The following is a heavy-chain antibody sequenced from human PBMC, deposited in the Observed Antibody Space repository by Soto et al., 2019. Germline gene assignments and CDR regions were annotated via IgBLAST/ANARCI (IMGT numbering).Heavy chain of an antibody. CDR1: GYKFISHS. CDR2: ISAYNGNT. J-gene: IGHJ6*02. Sequence: QIQLVQSGGEVKKPGASVKVSCKSSGYKFISHSITWVRQAPGQGLEWMGRISAYNGNTNYAQKLQGRVTMTTDTSTNTAYMELRSLRSDVTAVYYCARGAFCGGAPGCRDMDVWGQGTTVTVS. D-gene: IGHD2-21*01. CDR3: ARGAFCGGAPGCRDMDV. V-gene: IGHV1-18*01.